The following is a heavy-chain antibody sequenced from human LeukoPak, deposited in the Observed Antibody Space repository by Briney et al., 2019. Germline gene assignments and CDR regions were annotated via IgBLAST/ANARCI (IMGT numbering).Heavy chain of an antibody. D-gene: IGHD3-22*01. Sequence: PSETLSLTCNVSGGSINNYLWSWIRQPAGKGLEWIGRTYISGSTNYNPSLKSRVTMSLDTSKNQFSLKLTSVTAADTAVYYCARDIGMIDYYYYYMDVWGKGTTVTVSS. CDR1: GGSINNYL. CDR2: TYISGST. CDR3: ARDIGMIDYYYYYMDV. J-gene: IGHJ6*03. V-gene: IGHV4-4*07.